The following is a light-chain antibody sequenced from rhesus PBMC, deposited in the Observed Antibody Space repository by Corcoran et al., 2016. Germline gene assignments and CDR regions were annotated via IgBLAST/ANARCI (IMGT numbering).Light chain of an antibody. Sequence: DIQMTQSPSSLSASVGDTVTITCRASQRISSWLAWYQQKPGKAPKLLIYKASTLQSGVPSRFSGSGSGTDFTLTISSLQSEDFATDYCQQYNSSPRTFGQGTKVEIK. CDR1: QRISSW. V-gene: IGKV1-22*01. CDR3: QQYNSSPRT. CDR2: KAS. J-gene: IGKJ1*01.